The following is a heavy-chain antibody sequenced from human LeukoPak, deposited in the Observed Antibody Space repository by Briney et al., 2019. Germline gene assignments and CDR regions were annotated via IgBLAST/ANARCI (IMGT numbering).Heavy chain of an antibody. J-gene: IGHJ4*02. Sequence: GGSLRLSRAASGFTFSSYSMNWVRQAPGKGLEWVSSISSSSSYIYYADSVKGRFTISRDNAKNSLYLQMNSLRAEDTAVYYCARAELPYGGNAYWGQGTLVTVSS. V-gene: IGHV3-21*01. CDR2: ISSSSSYI. D-gene: IGHD4-23*01. CDR3: ARAELPYGGNAY. CDR1: GFTFSSYS.